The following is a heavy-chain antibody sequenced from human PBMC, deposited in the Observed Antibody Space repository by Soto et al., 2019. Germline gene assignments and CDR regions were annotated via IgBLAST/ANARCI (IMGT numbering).Heavy chain of an antibody. CDR2: IYWNDDK. D-gene: IGHD6-19*01. CDR1: GFSLSTSGLG. J-gene: IGHJ4*02. Sequence: QITLKESGPTLVRPTQTLTLTCTFSGFSLSTSGLGVGWIRQPPGKALEWLALIYWNDDKRYSPSLKDRLTITKDTSKNQVLLTMTNMDPVDTATYYCAHRPSGWYRFDYWGQGTLVTVSS. CDR3: AHRPSGWYRFDY. V-gene: IGHV2-5*01.